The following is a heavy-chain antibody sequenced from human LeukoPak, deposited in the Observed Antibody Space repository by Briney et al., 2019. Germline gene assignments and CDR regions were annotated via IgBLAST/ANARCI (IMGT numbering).Heavy chain of an antibody. D-gene: IGHD3-22*01. J-gene: IGHJ3*02. CDR2: IYYSGST. V-gene: IGHV4-59*11. CDR1: GGSISSHY. CDR3: ARDYYDRYAFDI. Sequence: PSETLSLTCTVSGGSISSHYWSWIRQPPGKGLEWIGYIYYSGSTNYNPSLKSRVTISVDTSKNQFSLKLSSVTAADTAVYYCARDYYDRYAFDIWGQGTMVTVSS.